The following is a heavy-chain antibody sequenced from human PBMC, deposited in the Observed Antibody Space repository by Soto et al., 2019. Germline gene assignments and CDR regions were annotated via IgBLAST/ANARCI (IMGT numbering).Heavy chain of an antibody. CDR1: GFTFDYYA. J-gene: IGHJ6*02. V-gene: IGHV3-43D*04. CDR3: AKDGGGYSSSWYSTYYYYRMDV. D-gene: IGHD6-13*01. Sequence: GGSLRLSCAASGFTFDYYAMHWIRQAPGKGLEWVSLISWDGGSTYYADSVKGRFTISRDNSKNSLYLQMNSLRAEDTALYYCAKDGGGYSSSWYSTYYYYRMDVWGQGTTVTVSS. CDR2: ISWDGGST.